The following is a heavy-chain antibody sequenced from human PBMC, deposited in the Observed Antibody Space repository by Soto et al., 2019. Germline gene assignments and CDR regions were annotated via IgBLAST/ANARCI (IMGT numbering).Heavy chain of an antibody. J-gene: IGHJ3*02. Sequence: PSETLSLTSPVSGASINSGGYSWSWLRQPPGKGLEWNGYISHSGTTHYNPSLKSRLTISMDKSKNHFSLRLSSVTAADTAVYYCARTSYDILTGRLDGFDIWGQGTMVTVS. CDR2: ISHSGTT. CDR3: ARTSYDILTGRLDGFDI. D-gene: IGHD3-9*01. CDR1: GASINSGGYS. V-gene: IGHV4-30-2*01.